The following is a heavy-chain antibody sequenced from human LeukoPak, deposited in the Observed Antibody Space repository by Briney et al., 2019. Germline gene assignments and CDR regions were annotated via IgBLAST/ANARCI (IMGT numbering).Heavy chain of an antibody. CDR1: GFTFSTYGFTFSTYA. V-gene: IGHV3-23*01. D-gene: IGHD1-1*01. Sequence: QPGGSLRLSCAASGFTFSTYGFTFSTYAMTWVRQAPGKGLDWVSAISGSGDSTYYADSVKGRFTISRDNSKNTLYLQMNSLRAEDTAVYYCAEGGLQYDRFDYWGQGTLVTVSS. CDR2: ISGSGDST. J-gene: IGHJ4*02. CDR3: AEGGLQYDRFDY.